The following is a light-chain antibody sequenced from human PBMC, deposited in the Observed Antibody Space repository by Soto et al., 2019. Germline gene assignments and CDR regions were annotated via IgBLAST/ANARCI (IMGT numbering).Light chain of an antibody. J-gene: IGKJ1*01. CDR2: GAS. CDR1: QSVSSN. CDR3: QQYNNWPPGT. Sequence: EIVMTQSPATLSVSPGERATLSCRASQSVSSNLAWYQQKPGQAPRLLIYGASTRATGIPARFSGSGSGTGFTLTISSLQSEDFAVYYCQQYNNWPPGTFGHGTKVEIK. V-gene: IGKV3-15*01.